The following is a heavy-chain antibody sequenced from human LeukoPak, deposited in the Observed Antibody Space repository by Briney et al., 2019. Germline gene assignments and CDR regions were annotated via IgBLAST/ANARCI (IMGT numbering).Heavy chain of an antibody. CDR2: ISSSSSYI. Sequence: AGGSLRLSCAASGFTFSSYSMNWVRQAPGKGLEWVSSISSSSSYIYYADSVKGRFTISRDNAKNSLFLQMNSLRVEDTAIYYCVRGGAGATASDVFDIWGQGTMVTVSS. CDR3: VRGGAGATASDVFDI. D-gene: IGHD5-12*01. CDR1: GFTFSSYS. V-gene: IGHV3-21*04. J-gene: IGHJ3*02.